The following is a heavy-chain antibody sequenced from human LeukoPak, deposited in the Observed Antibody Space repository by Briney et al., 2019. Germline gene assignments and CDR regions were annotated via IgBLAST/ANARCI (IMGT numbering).Heavy chain of an antibody. Sequence: GGSLRLSCAASGFTFSSYAMSWVRQAPGEGLEWVGFIRSKAYGGTTEYAASVKGRFTISRDDSKSIAYLQMNSLKTEDTAVYYCTRGFTYYYDSSGYYSSAYFDYWGQGTLVTVSS. D-gene: IGHD3-22*01. CDR2: IRSKAYGGTT. V-gene: IGHV3-49*04. J-gene: IGHJ4*02. CDR1: GFTFSSYA. CDR3: TRGFTYYYDSSGYYSSAYFDY.